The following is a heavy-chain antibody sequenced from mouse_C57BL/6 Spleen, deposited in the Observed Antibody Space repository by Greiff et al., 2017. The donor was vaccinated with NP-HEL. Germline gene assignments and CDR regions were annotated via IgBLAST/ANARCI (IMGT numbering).Heavy chain of an antibody. J-gene: IGHJ2*01. Sequence: QVQLQQPGAELVKPGASVKLSCKASGYTFTSYWMQWVKQRPGQGLEWIGEIDPSDSYTNYNQKFKGKATLTVDTSSSTAYMQLSSLTSEDSAVYYCARSVTTRGLDYWGQGTTLTVSS. D-gene: IGHD2-2*01. V-gene: IGHV1-50*01. CDR3: ARSVTTRGLDY. CDR2: IDPSDSYT. CDR1: GYTFTSYW.